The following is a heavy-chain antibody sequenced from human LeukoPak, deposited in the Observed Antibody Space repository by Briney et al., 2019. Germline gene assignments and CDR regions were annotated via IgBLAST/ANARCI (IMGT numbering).Heavy chain of an antibody. CDR3: ARDHIAVAGTFDY. Sequence: ASVKVSCKASGYTFTGYYMHWVRQAPGQGLEWMGWINPNSGGTNYAQKFQGRVTMTRDMSISTAYMELSRLRSDDTAVYYCARDHIAVAGTFDYWGQGTLVTVSS. D-gene: IGHD6-19*01. V-gene: IGHV1-2*02. CDR2: INPNSGGT. J-gene: IGHJ4*02. CDR1: GYTFTGYY.